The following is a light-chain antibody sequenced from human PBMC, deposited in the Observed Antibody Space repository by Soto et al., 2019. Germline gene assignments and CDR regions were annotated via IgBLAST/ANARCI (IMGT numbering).Light chain of an antibody. CDR3: SSYGSGNNRL. CDR2: EVN. CDR1: SSDVGGYDY. V-gene: IGLV2-8*01. J-gene: IGLJ2*01. Sequence: QSALTQPPSASGSPGQSVTISCTGTSSDVGGYDYVSWYQQHPGRAPKVLIYEVNKRPSGVPARFSGSKAGDTASLTVSGLLGEDEGVFFCSSYGSGNNRLFGGGTKLTVL.